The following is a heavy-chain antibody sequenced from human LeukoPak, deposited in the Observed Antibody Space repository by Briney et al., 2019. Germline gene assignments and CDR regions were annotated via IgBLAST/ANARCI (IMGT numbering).Heavy chain of an antibody. CDR1: GVTVSSNY. V-gene: IGHV3-66*02. CDR2: IYSGGST. CDR3: ARGVGIAAAGTISSWFDP. Sequence: GGSLRLSCAASGVTVSSNYMSWVRQAPGKGLEWVSVIYSGGSTYYADSVKGRFTISRDNSKNTLYLQMNSLRAEDTAVYYCARGVGIAAAGTISSWFDPWGQGTLVTVSS. D-gene: IGHD6-13*01. J-gene: IGHJ5*02.